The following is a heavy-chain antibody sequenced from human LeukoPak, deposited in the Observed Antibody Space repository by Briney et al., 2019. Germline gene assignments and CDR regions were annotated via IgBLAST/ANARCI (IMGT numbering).Heavy chain of an antibody. V-gene: IGHV3-30*04. J-gene: IGHJ4*02. CDR2: ISYDGSNK. CDR3: AKDLVVVAFISGVDY. CDR1: GFSFSNYA. D-gene: IGHD2-15*01. Sequence: GGSLRLSCAASGFSFSNYAMHWVRQAPGKGLEWVAVISYDGSNKYYADSVKGRFTISRDNSKNTLYLQMNSLRAGDTAVYYCAKDLVVVAFISGVDYWGQGTLVTVSS.